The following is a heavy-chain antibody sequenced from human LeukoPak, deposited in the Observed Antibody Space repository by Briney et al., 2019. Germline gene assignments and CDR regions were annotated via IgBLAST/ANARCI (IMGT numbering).Heavy chain of an antibody. V-gene: IGHV4-59*01. J-gene: IGHJ3*02. CDR1: GGSISSYY. D-gene: IGHD3-3*01. CDR3: ARVREWAGAFDI. CDR2: IYYSGST. Sequence: ETLSITCTVSGGSISSYYWSWIRQPPGKGLEWIGYIYYSGSTNYNPSLKSRVTISVDTSKNQFSLKLSSVTAADTAVYYCARVREWAGAFDIWGQGTMVTVSS.